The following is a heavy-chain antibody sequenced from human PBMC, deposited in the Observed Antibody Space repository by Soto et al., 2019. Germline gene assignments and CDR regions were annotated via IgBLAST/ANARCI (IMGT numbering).Heavy chain of an antibody. D-gene: IGHD3-10*01. CDR1: GFTFSSYA. Sequence: EVQLLESGGGLVQPGGSLRLSCAASGFTFSSYAMSWVRQAPGKGLEWVSAISGTGGSTYYADSVKGRFTISRDNSKNPLYLQMNSLRAEDTAVYYCAKDSARVLLWFGELLAVDYWGQGTLVTVSS. CDR3: AKDSARVLLWFGELLAVDY. J-gene: IGHJ4*02. CDR2: ISGTGGST. V-gene: IGHV3-23*01.